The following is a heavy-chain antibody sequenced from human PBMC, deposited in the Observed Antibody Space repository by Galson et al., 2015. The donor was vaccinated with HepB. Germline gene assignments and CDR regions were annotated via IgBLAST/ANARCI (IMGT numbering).Heavy chain of an antibody. CDR1: GFDFSTHA. Sequence: SLRLSCAASGFDFSTHAMSWVRQAPGKGLEWVSTITGGGRTNYAESVTGRFTISRDNSENTVYLQMSRLRPEDTAVYYCAKGTQRRLTTMTSHNYFDYWGQGTLLAVSS. CDR2: ITGGGRT. D-gene: IGHD4-17*01. CDR3: AKGTQRRLTTMTSHNYFDY. V-gene: IGHV3-23*01. J-gene: IGHJ4*02.